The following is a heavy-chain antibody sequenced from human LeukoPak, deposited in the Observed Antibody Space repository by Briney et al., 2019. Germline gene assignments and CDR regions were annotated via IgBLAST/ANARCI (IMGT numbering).Heavy chain of an antibody. J-gene: IGHJ4*02. V-gene: IGHV3-21*01. CDR2: ISSSGTYI. D-gene: IGHD2-15*01. Sequence: PGGSLRLSCAASGFTFNNYGMNCVRQAPGKGLEWVSSISSSGTYIYYADSVKGRFTISRDNAKNSLYLQMNSLRAEDTAVYYCARDRCSGGICYSFDQWGQGTLVTVSS. CDR3: ARDRCSGGICYSFDQ. CDR1: GFTFNNYG.